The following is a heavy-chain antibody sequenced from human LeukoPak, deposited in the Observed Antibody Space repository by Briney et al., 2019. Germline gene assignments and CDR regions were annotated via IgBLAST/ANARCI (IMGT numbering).Heavy chain of an antibody. CDR1: GGSISNYY. V-gene: IGHV4-59*12. D-gene: IGHD3-10*01. Sequence: SETLSLTCGVSGGSISNYYWGWIRQPPGKGLEWIGNIFYSGSTYYSPSLKSRVTISLDTSRNQFSLKLNSVTAADTAVYYCAKSNGYGLVDIWGQGTMVTVSS. CDR2: IFYSGST. CDR3: AKSNGYGLVDI. J-gene: IGHJ3*02.